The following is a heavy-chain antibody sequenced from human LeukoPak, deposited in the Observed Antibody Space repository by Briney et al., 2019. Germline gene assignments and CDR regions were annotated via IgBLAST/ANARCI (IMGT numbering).Heavy chain of an antibody. CDR1: GFTFSSYA. CDR3: AKDLLGDPGSFDY. J-gene: IGHJ4*02. D-gene: IGHD3-10*01. Sequence: PGGSLRLSCAASGFTFSSYAMSWVRQAPGKGLEWVSAITGSGNNTYYADSVKGRFTISRDNSKNTLYLQMNSLRAEDTAAYYCAKDLLGDPGSFDYWGQGTLVTVSS. V-gene: IGHV3-23*01. CDR2: ITGSGNNT.